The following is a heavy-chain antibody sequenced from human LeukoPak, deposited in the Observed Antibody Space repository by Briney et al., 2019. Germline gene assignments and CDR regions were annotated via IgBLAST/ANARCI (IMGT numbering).Heavy chain of an antibody. Sequence: PGRSLRLSCAASGFTFSSYGMHWVRQAPGKGLEWVAIVSNDGSNKYYADSVKGRFAISRDNSKNTLYLQMISLRAEDTADYYCAKHRYDSSGYLFDYWGQGALVTVSS. V-gene: IGHV3-30*18. CDR3: AKHRYDSSGYLFDY. D-gene: IGHD3-22*01. CDR2: VSNDGSNK. CDR1: GFTFSSYG. J-gene: IGHJ4*02.